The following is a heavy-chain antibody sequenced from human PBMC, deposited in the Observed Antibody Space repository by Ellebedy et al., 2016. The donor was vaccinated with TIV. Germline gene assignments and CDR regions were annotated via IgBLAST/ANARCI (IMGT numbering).Heavy chain of an antibody. CDR2: FFNGGTT. D-gene: IGHD3-3*01. CDR1: EVNVRSDY. J-gene: IGHJ4*02. Sequence: PGGSLRLSCAASEVNVRSDYMSWVRQAPGKGLEWVSVFFNGGTTYYADSVKGRFTVSTDISKSTLYLHMNSLRVEDTAVYYCVLGYPLPRGYWGQGTLVAVSS. CDR3: VLGYPLPRGY. V-gene: IGHV3-53*01.